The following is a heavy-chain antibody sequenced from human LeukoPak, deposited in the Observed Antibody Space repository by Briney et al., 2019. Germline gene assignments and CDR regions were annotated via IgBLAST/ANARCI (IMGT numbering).Heavy chain of an antibody. D-gene: IGHD3-16*01. V-gene: IGHV3-9*01. Sequence: PGRSLRLSCAASGFTFDDYAMHWVRQAPGKGLEWVSGISWNSGSIGYADSVKGRFTISRDNSKNTLYLQMNSLRAEDTAVYYCANEANMMERASPGYWGQGTLVTVSS. CDR3: ANEANMMERASPGY. CDR1: GFTFDDYA. J-gene: IGHJ4*02. CDR2: ISWNSGSI.